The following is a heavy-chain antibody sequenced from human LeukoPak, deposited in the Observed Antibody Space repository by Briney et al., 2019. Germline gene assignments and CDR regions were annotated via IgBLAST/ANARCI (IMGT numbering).Heavy chain of an antibody. CDR1: GYXFTSYS. Sequence: ASVKVSCKASGYXFTSYSMNWVRQAPGQGLEWMGWISAYNGNTKYAQKVQGRVTMTTDTSTSTAYMELRSLRSDDTAVYYCARGLGGSGSYFLTFDYWGQGTVVTVSS. J-gene: IGHJ4*02. D-gene: IGHD1-26*01. CDR2: ISAYNGNT. V-gene: IGHV1-18*01. CDR3: ARGLGGSGSYFLTFDY.